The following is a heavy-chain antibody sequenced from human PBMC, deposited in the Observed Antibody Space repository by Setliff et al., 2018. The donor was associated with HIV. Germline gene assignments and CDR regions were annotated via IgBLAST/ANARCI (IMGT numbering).Heavy chain of an antibody. J-gene: IGHJ5*02. CDR1: GFTFGDYY. CDR2: ISSRGSVI. D-gene: IGHD3-10*01. Sequence: LRLSCAASGFTFGDYYMTWIRQAPKKGLECVAYISSRGSVIQYADSVKGRFTISRDNAKNSLSLQMNNLRDEDTAVYFCARGDVVQFRGALDPWGQGALVTVSS. V-gene: IGHV3-11*04. CDR3: ARGDVVQFRGALDP.